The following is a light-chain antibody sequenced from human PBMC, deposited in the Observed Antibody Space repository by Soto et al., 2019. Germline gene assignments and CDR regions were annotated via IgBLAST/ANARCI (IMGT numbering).Light chain of an antibody. Sequence: EIVLTQSPGTLSLSPGERTTLSCRASQSVSSSYFAWYQQKPGQAPRLLIYGASSRATGIPDRFSGSGFGTDFTLTISRLEAEDFAVYYCQQYSSSPRTFGQGTKVEIK. V-gene: IGKV3-20*01. CDR2: GAS. CDR3: QQYSSSPRT. CDR1: QSVSSSY. J-gene: IGKJ1*01.